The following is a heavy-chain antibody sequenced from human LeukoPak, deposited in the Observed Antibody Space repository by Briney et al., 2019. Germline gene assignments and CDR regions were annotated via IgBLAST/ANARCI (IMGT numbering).Heavy chain of an antibody. V-gene: IGHV4-4*07. Sequence: SETLSLTCTTSGGSISTYYWSWIRQPAGKGLEWIGRIYTSGSTNYNPSLKSRVSMSLDTSKNQFSLKLTSVTAADTALYYCARGGVTDPFDYWGQGTLITVSS. CDR1: GGSISTYY. J-gene: IGHJ4*02. D-gene: IGHD1-14*01. CDR3: ARGGVTDPFDY. CDR2: IYTSGST.